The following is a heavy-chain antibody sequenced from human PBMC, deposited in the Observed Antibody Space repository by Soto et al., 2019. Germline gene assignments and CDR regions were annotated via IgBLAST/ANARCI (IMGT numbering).Heavy chain of an antibody. J-gene: IGHJ4*02. CDR3: ARSQWLVDH. Sequence: GRCLRLSCAASGFTFSSYRMNWVGQAPGKGLEWVSSISSSSSYIYYADSVKGRFTISRDTAKNSLYLQMNSLRAEDPAVYYGARSQWLVDHWRQGTLVTVSS. CDR1: GFTFSSYR. CDR2: ISSSSSYI. D-gene: IGHD6-19*01. V-gene: IGHV3-21*01.